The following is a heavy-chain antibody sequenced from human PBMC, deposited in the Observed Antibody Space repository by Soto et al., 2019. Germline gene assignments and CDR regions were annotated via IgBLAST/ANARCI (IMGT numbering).Heavy chain of an antibody. CDR1: GCSINSRSCY. V-gene: IGHV4-39*01. J-gene: IGHJ4*02. Sequence: SETLSLTCTFTGCSINSRSCYLGWIRQPPGKGLEWIGSIYYSGRTYNNPFLRSRVSMSIDTSKDQFSLKLKSVTAADTALYFCARQRTSVVTQAYFDVWGPGSLVTVSS. CDR2: IYYSGRT. CDR3: ARQRTSVVTQAYFDV. D-gene: IGHD2-21*02.